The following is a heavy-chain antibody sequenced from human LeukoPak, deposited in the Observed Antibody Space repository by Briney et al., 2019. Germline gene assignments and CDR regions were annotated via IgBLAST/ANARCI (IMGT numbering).Heavy chain of an antibody. CDR2: ISSSSSYI. J-gene: IGHJ6*02. D-gene: IGHD3-22*01. CDR1: GFTFRRYT. Sequence: GGSLRLSCAASGFTFRRYTLNWVRQAPGKGLEWVSSISSSSSYIYYADSVKGRFTISRDNAKNTLYLQMNSLRAEDTAVYYCARDTYYYNSSAFYHYYYGMDVWGQGTTVTVSS. V-gene: IGHV3-21*01. CDR3: ARDTYYYNSSAFYHYYYGMDV.